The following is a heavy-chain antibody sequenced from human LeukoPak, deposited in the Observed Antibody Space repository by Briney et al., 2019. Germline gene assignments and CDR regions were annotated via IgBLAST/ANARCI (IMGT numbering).Heavy chain of an antibody. Sequence: PGGSLRLSCAASGFTFSDYGMHWVRQAPGKGLEWVAFIRNDGSYEYYPDSVKGRFTISRDNSKNTVYLQMNSLRAEDTAVYYCAKDPYGTRYFDYWGQGTLVTVSS. J-gene: IGHJ4*02. CDR1: GFTFSDYG. D-gene: IGHD2-2*01. CDR2: IRNDGSYE. V-gene: IGHV3-30*02. CDR3: AKDPYGTRYFDY.